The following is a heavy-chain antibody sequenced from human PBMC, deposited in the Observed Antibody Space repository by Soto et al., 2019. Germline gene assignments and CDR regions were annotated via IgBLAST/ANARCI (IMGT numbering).Heavy chain of an antibody. V-gene: IGHV4-30-4*01. CDR3: ARVSNDFWSGYPPPVFGMDA. Sequence: TSETLSLTCTVSGGSISSGDYYWSWIRQPPGKGLEWIGYIYYSGSTYYNPSLKSRVTISVDTSKNQFSLKLSSVTAADTAVYYCARVSNDFWSGYPPPVFGMDAWGQGTTVTVSS. J-gene: IGHJ6*02. CDR1: GGSISSGDYY. D-gene: IGHD3-3*01. CDR2: IYYSGST.